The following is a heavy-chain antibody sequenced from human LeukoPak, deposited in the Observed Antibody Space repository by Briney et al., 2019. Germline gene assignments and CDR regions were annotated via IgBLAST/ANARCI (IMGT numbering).Heavy chain of an antibody. CDR2: IIVGSGAT. CDR1: GLTSTNFA. J-gene: IGHJ4*02. V-gene: IGHV1-58*01. Sequence: SVKVSCKASGLTSTNFAVQWVRQARGQRLEWIGWIIVGSGATKCAQDFQERVTITRDLSTSTLYMELRSLTSEDTAVYYCAADLSNPRMGASYLDSWGQGTLVTVSS. D-gene: IGHD3-16*01. CDR3: AADLSNPRMGASYLDS.